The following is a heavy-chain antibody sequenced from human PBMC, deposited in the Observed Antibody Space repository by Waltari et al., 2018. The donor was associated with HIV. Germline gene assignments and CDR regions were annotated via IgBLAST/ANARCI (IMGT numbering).Heavy chain of an antibody. Sequence: EWQLVESGGGLVQPGGPLRRSWAASGFTLRSYWLSWVLQAPGKGLEWVANIKQDGSEKYYVDSVKGRFTISRDNAKNSLYLQMNSLRAEDTAVYYCARDNWNDGLDIWGQGTMVTVSS. CDR2: IKQDGSEK. CDR3: ARDNWNDGLDI. V-gene: IGHV3-7*01. D-gene: IGHD1-1*01. CDR1: GFTLRSYW. J-gene: IGHJ3*02.